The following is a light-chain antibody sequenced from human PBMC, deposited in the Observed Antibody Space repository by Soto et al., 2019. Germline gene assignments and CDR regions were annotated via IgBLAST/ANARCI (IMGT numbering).Light chain of an antibody. CDR3: LQYKTYSRT. CDR1: QSISDY. Sequence: DIQMTQSPATLSASLGDRVTIVCRASQSISDYLAWYQQQPGKAPKLLIYGASTLQSGVPSRFSGSGSGTEFTLTISSLQADDFATYYCLQYKTYSRTFAQGTKVDIK. J-gene: IGKJ1*01. CDR2: GAS. V-gene: IGKV1-5*02.